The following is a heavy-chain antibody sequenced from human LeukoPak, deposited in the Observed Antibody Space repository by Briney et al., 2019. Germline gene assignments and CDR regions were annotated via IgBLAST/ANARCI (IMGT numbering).Heavy chain of an antibody. D-gene: IGHD2-2*02. CDR1: GFTFSDYY. CDR2: ISSSSSYI. CDR3: ARDWCSSTSCYNFDY. J-gene: IGHJ4*02. V-gene: IGHV3-11*06. Sequence: PGGSLRLSCAASGFTFSDYYMSWIRQAPGKGLEWVSSISSSSSYIYYADSVKGRFTISRDNAKNSLYLQMNSLRAEDTAVYYCARDWCSSTSCYNFDYWGQGTLVTVSS.